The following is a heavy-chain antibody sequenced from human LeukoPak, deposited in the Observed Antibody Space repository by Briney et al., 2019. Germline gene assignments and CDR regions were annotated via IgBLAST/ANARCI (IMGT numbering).Heavy chain of an antibody. CDR1: GGSISSYY. V-gene: IGHV4-59*08. Sequence: SETLSLTCTVSGGSISSYYWSWIRQPPGKGLEWIGYIYYSGSTNYNPSLKSRVTISVDTSKNQFPLKLSSVTAADTAVYYCASGGLVSRYLDHWGQGTLVTVSP. CDR3: ASGGLVSRYLDH. J-gene: IGHJ4*02. D-gene: IGHD3-9*01. CDR2: IYYSGST.